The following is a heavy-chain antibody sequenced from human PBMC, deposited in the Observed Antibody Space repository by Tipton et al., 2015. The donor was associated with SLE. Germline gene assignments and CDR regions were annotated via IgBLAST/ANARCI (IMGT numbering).Heavy chain of an antibody. J-gene: IGHJ3*02. CDR1: GGSISSYY. CDR3: ARGGEGDAFDI. CDR2: IYTSGST. Sequence: LRLSCTVSGGSISSYYWSWIRQPAGKGLGWIGRIYTSGSTNYNPSLKSRVTMSVDTSKNQFSLKLNSVTAADTAVYCCARGGEGDAFDIWGQGTMVTVSS. D-gene: IGHD3-16*01. V-gene: IGHV4-4*07.